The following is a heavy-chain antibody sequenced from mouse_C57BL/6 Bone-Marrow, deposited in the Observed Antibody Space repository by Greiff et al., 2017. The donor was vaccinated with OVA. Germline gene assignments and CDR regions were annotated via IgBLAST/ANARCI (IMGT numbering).Heavy chain of an antibody. Sequence: VQLKESGPGLVKPSQSLSLTCSVTGYSITSGYYWYWIRQFPGNKLERMVYISYDGSNNYNPSLKNRISITRDTSNNQFFLKLNSVTTEDTASYYCARDGPYALDYWGQGTSVTVSS. CDR1: GYSITSGYY. V-gene: IGHV3-6*01. CDR2: ISYDGSN. J-gene: IGHJ4*01. CDR3: ARDGPYALDY.